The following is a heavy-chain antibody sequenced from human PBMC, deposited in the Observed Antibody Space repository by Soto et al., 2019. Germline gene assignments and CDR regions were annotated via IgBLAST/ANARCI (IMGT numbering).Heavy chain of an antibody. J-gene: IGHJ4*02. CDR2: IFHTGTT. D-gene: IGHD2-15*01. CDR1: GDSIYRISW. Sequence: QVQLLESGPGLVKPSGTLSLTCGVSGDSIYRISWWRWVRLHPGKGPEWIGEIFHTGTTNYNPSLKSRLTMSVDKSKKEIALKLDSVTAADTAVYFCARSARYGVVGDYWGQGTGVTVSS. CDR3: ARSARYGVVGDY. V-gene: IGHV4-4*02.